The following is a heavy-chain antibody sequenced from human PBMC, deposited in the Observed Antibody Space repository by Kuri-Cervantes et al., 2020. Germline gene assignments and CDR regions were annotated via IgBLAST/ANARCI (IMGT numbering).Heavy chain of an antibody. CDR1: GHSISSTYYWGGNYY. CDR3: ARTSSVAGHFDY. J-gene: IGHJ4*02. V-gene: IGHV4-39*01. Sequence: GSLRLSCVVSGHSISSTYYWGGNYYWGWIRQPPGKGLEWIGEINHSGSTNYNPSLKSRVTISVDTSKNQFSLKLSSVTAADTAVYYCARTSSVAGHFDYWGQGTLVTVSS. CDR2: INHSGST. D-gene: IGHD6-19*01.